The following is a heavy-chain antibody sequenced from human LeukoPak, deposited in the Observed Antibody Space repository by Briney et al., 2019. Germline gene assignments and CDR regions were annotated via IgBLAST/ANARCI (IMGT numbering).Heavy chain of an antibody. D-gene: IGHD2-15*01. CDR1: GFTFSRYW. J-gene: IGHJ4*02. CDR3: ARDRPQFCSGINCYFSEALPLDY. Sequence: GGSLRLSCAASGFTFSRYWMTWVRQAPGKGREWVANIKQNGSEFYYVDSLKGRFTISRDNDKNSLYLEMNSLRAEDTAVYYCARDRPQFCSGINCYFSEALPLDYWGQGTLVT. CDR2: IKQNGSEF. V-gene: IGHV3-7*05.